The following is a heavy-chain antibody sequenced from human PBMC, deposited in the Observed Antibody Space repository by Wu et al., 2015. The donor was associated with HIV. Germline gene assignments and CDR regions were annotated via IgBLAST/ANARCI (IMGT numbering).Heavy chain of an antibody. D-gene: IGHD3-22*01. CDR2: MDPKSGNT. CDR1: GYTLTNYD. J-gene: IGHJ4*02. V-gene: IGHV1-8*01. Sequence: QVQLVQSGAEVKTPGASVKVSCKASGYTLTNYDINWVREATGQGLEWMGWMDPKSGNTGYAQKFQGRVTMTRNPSISTAYMELSRLISDDTAVYYCVGGRSHYSDNSGFGDWGQGTLVTVSS. CDR3: VGGRSHYSDNSGFGD.